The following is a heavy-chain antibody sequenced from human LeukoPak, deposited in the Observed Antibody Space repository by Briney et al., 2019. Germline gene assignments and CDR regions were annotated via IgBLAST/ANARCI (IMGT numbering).Heavy chain of an antibody. CDR3: ARIHGGYPFDY. V-gene: IGHV3-48*01. D-gene: IGHD2-15*01. Sequence: GGSLRLSCPASGFIFNSYSMNWVRQAPGKGLEWVSYISSYSSTIYYADSVKGRFTVSRDNAKNSLYLQMNSLRAEDTAIYYCARIHGGYPFDYWGQGTLVTVSS. J-gene: IGHJ4*02. CDR2: ISSYSSTI. CDR1: GFIFNSYS.